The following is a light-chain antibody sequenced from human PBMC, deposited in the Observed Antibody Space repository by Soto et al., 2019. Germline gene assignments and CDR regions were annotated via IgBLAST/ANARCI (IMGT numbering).Light chain of an antibody. Sequence: EIVLTQSPDTLSLSPGERATLSCRASQTVIRNYLAWHQQKPGQAPRLLIYDAYNRATGIPPRFSGSGSGTDFTLTISSLEPEDSAVYYCQQRHMWPITFGQGTRLEIK. CDR2: DAY. J-gene: IGKJ5*01. CDR1: QTVIRNY. CDR3: QQRHMWPIT. V-gene: IGKV3D-20*02.